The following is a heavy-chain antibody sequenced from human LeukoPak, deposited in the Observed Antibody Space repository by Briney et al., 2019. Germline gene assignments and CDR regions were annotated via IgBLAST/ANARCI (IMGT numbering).Heavy chain of an antibody. CDR2: IYYSGST. D-gene: IGHD6-19*01. CDR1: GGSISIYY. J-gene: IGHJ6*03. V-gene: IGHV4-59*01. CDR3: ARVSNSSGWYAYYYYYYMDV. Sequence: SETLSLTCSVSGGSISIYYWSWIRQPPGKGLEWIGYIYYSGSTNYNPSLKSRVTISVDTSKNQFSLKLSSVTAADTAVYYCARVSNSSGWYAYYYYYYMDVWGKGTTVTVSS.